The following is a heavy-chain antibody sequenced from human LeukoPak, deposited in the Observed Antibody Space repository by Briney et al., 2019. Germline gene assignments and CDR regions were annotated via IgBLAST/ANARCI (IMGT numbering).Heavy chain of an antibody. J-gene: IGHJ4*02. Sequence: ASVKVSCKASGYTFTSYDINWVRQATGQGLEWMGWMNPNSGNTGYAQKFQGRVTMTRNTSISTAYMELSSLRSEDTAVYYCASGVMNLRGKNYAFYYFDYWGQGHPGHRLL. CDR1: GYTFTSYD. CDR2: MNPNSGNT. V-gene: IGHV1-8*01. D-gene: IGHD2-2*01. CDR3: ASGVMNLRGKNYAFYYFDY.